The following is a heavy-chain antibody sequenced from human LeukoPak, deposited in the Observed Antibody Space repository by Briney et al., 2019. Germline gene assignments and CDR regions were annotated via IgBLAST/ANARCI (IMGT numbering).Heavy chain of an antibody. CDR2: ISGSGSNK. V-gene: IGHV3-11*04. D-gene: IGHD6-19*01. J-gene: IGHJ4*02. CDR1: GFTFSDYF. CDR3: ATSQSSVAGIIGD. Sequence: GGSLRLSCASCGFTFSDYFMTWIRQAPGKGLEWVSYISGSGSNKYYADSVKGRFTISRDNAKNSLYLQMNSLRVEDTAVYYCATSQSSVAGIIGDWGQGTLVTVSS.